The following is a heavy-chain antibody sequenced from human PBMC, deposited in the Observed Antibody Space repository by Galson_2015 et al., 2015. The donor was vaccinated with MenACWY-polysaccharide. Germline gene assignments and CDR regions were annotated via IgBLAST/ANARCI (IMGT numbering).Heavy chain of an antibody. CDR1: GFTFDDYA. D-gene: IGHD4-17*01. V-gene: IGHV3-9*01. Sequence: SLRLSCAASGFTFDDYAMHWVRQAPGKGLEWVSGISWNSGSIGYADSVKGRFTISRDNAKNSLYLQMNSLRDEDTAVYYCARDGCYGDSAPFDAFDIWGQGTMVTVSS. CDR3: ARDGCYGDSAPFDAFDI. J-gene: IGHJ3*02. CDR2: ISWNSGSI.